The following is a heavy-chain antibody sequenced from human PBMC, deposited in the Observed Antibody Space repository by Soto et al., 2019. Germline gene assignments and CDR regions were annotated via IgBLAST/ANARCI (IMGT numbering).Heavy chain of an antibody. CDR1: GFTFSSYA. D-gene: IGHD3-3*01. J-gene: IGHJ3*02. CDR3: ARAGLEWLLLSAFDI. CDR2: ISYDGSNK. V-gene: IGHV3-30-3*01. Sequence: QVQLVESGGGVVQPGRSLRLSCAASGFTFSSYAMHWVRQAPGKGLEWVAVISYDGSNKYYADSVKGRFTISRDNSKNTLYLQMNSLRAEDTAVYYCARAGLEWLLLSAFDIWGQGTMVTVSS.